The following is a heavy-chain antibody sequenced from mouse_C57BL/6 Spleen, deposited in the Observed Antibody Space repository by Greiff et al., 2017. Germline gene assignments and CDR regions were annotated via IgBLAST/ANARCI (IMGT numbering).Heavy chain of an antibody. CDR3: ARGHFDY. CDR2: ISSGSSTI. V-gene: IGHV5-17*01. J-gene: IGHJ2*01. CDR1: GFTFSDYG. Sequence: EVKVEESGGGLVKPGGSLKLSCAASGFTFSDYGMHWVRQAPEKGLEWVAYISSGSSTIYYADTVKGRFTISRDNAKNTLFLQMTSLRSEDTAMYYCARGHFDYWGQGTTLTVSS.